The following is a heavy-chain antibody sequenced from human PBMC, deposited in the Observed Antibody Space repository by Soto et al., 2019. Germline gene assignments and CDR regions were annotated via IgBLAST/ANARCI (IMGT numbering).Heavy chain of an antibody. Sequence: QVQLVQSGAEVKKPGSSVKVSCKASGGTFSSYAISWVRQAPGQGLEWMGGIIPIFGTANYAQKFQGRVTITADASTRTAYMELSSLRSEDTAVYYCARDDERSGAVNYYSSGMDVWGQGTKVTVSS. CDR2: IIPIFGTA. CDR1: GGTFSSYA. CDR3: ARDDERSGAVNYYSSGMDV. D-gene: IGHD3-10*01. V-gene: IGHV1-69*01. J-gene: IGHJ6*02.